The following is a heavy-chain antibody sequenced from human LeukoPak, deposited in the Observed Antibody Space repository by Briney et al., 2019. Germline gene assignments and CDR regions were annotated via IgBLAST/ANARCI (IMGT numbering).Heavy chain of an antibody. J-gene: IGHJ1*01. CDR1: GYTFTSYG. V-gene: IGHV1-18*01. CDR3: ARDYDSSGQPYFQH. D-gene: IGHD3-22*01. Sequence: ASVKVSCKASGYTFTSYGISWVRQAPGQGLEWMGWTSAYNGNTNYAQKLQGRVTMTTDTSTSTAYMELRSLRSDDTAVYYCARDYDSSGQPYFQHWGQGTLVTVSS. CDR2: TSAYNGNT.